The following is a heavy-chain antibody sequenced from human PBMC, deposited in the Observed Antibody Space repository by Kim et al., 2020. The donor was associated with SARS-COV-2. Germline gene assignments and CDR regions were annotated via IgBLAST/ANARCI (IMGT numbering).Heavy chain of an antibody. V-gene: IGHV1-24*01. J-gene: IGHJ6*02. CDR3: ATGVAAAGTPVDYYYYYGMDV. CDR1: GYTLTELS. CDR2: FDPEDGET. Sequence: ASVKVSCKVSGYTLTELSMHWVRQAPGKGLEWMGGFDPEDGETIYAQKFQGRVTMTEDTSTDTAYMELSSLRSEDTAVYYCATGVAAAGTPVDYYYYYGMDVWGQGTTLTVSS. D-gene: IGHD6-13*01.